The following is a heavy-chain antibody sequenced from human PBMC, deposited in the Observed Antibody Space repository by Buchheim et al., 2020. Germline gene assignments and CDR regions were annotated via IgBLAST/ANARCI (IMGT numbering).Heavy chain of an antibody. Sequence: EVQLVESGGGLVKPGGSLRLSCAASGFTFSSYSMNWVRQAPGKGLGWVSSISSSSSYIYYADSVKGRFTISRDNAKNSLYLQMNSLRAEDTAVYYCAVEPSSIAAKIWVNYWGQGTL. J-gene: IGHJ4*02. CDR3: AVEPSSIAAKIWVNY. V-gene: IGHV3-21*01. D-gene: IGHD6-6*01. CDR1: GFTFSSYS. CDR2: ISSSSSYI.